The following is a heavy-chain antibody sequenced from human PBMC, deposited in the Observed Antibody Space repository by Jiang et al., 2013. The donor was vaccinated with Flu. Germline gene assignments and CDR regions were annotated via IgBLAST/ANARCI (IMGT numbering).Heavy chain of an antibody. J-gene: IGHJ5*02. CDR3: ARQKEGQYKSSNWFDP. CDR2: IHISGNT. V-gene: IGHV4-4*07. Sequence: GPGLVKPSETLSLTCAVSGGDMRDHYWSWVRQPAGKGLEWIGRIHISGNTKYNPSLESRVAMSLDTSKNEFSLKLYSVTAADMAVYYCARQKEGQYKSSNWFDPWGQG. D-gene: IGHD1-14*01. CDR1: GGDMRDHY.